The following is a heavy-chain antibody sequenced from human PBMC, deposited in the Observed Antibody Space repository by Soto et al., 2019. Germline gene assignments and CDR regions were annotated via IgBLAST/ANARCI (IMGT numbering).Heavy chain of an antibody. CDR1: GGSISSYY. J-gene: IGHJ4*02. Sequence: PSETLSLTCTVSGGSISSYYWSWIRQPPGKGLEWIGYIYYSGSTNYNPSLKSRVTISVDTSKNQFSLKLSSVTAADTAVYYCARYGVDTAMVFDYWGQGTLVTVSS. CDR3: ARYGVDTAMVFDY. V-gene: IGHV4-59*01. CDR2: IYYSGST. D-gene: IGHD5-18*01.